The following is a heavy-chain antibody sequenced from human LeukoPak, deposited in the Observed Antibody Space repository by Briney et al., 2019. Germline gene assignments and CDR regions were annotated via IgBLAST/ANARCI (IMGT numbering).Heavy chain of an antibody. D-gene: IGHD6-19*01. CDR3: AKVLTYSSGWYGYYFDY. J-gene: IGHJ4*02. Sequence: GGSLRLSCAASGFTFSNYAMNWVRQAPGKGLEWVSGISGGGISSYYADSVKGRFTISRDNSKNTLYLQMNSLRAEDTAVYYCAKVLTYSSGWYGYYFDYWGQGTLVTVSS. V-gene: IGHV3-23*01. CDR1: GFTFSNYA. CDR2: ISGGGISS.